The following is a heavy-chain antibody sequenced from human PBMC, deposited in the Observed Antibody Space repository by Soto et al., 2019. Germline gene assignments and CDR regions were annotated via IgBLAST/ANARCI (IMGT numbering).Heavy chain of an antibody. CDR3: ASSDYDFWSGYPPYGMDV. CDR2: ISAYNGNT. V-gene: IGHV1-18*01. Sequence: ASVKVSCKASAYTFASYGISWVRQAPGQGLEWMGWISAYNGNTNYAQKLQGRVTMTTDTSTSTAYMELRSLRSEDTAVYYCASSDYDFWSGYPPYGMDVWGQGTTVTVSS. CDR1: AYTFASYG. J-gene: IGHJ6*02. D-gene: IGHD3-3*01.